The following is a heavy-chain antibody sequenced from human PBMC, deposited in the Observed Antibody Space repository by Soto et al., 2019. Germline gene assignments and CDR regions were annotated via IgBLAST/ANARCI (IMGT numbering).Heavy chain of an antibody. V-gene: IGHV4-39*01. CDR3: ARHHVGIAAVDY. Sequence: SDTLSLTCSVSGGSISGSSYYWGWIRQPPGKGLEWIGSIHYSGSTYYNPSLKSRVTISVDTSKNQFSLQLSSVTAADTAVYYCARHHVGIAAVDYWGQGTLVTVSS. D-gene: IGHD6-13*01. J-gene: IGHJ4*02. CDR1: GGSISGSSYY. CDR2: IHYSGST.